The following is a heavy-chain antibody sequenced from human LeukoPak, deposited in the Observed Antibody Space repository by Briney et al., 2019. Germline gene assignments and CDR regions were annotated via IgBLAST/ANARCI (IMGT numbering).Heavy chain of an antibody. J-gene: IGHJ6*02. D-gene: IGHD3-10*01. CDR1: GFTFRSYA. V-gene: IGHV3-30-3*01. CDR3: AGSDHYCDYYYYGMDV. CDR2: ISYDGSNQ. Sequence: PGGSLRLSCAASGFTFRSYAMHWVRQAPGKGLEWVAVISYDGSNQYYADSVKGRFTISRDNSKNTLYLQMTSLRAEDTAVYYCAGSDHYCDYYYYGMDVWGQGTTVTVSS.